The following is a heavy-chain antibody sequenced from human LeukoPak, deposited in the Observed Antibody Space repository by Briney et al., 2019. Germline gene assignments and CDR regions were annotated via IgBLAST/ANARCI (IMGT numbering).Heavy chain of an antibody. V-gene: IGHV3-48*01. Sequence: AGGSLRLSCAASGFTFSTYHMNWVRQAPGKGLEWVSYITNTGSIMFYADSVKGRFTISRDNAKNSLYLQTNSLRAEDTAVYYCVRDVVGYSIDYWGQGTLVTVSS. D-gene: IGHD1-26*01. CDR2: ITNTGSIM. CDR1: GFTFSTYH. CDR3: VRDVVGYSIDY. J-gene: IGHJ4*02.